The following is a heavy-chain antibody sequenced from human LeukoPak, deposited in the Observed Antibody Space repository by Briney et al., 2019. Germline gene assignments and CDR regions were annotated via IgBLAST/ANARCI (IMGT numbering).Heavy chain of an antibody. V-gene: IGHV3-21*01. D-gene: IGHD3-16*01. Sequence: GGSLRLSCAASGFTFSSYSMNWVRQAPGKGLEWVSSISSSSSYIYYADSVQSRFTISRDNTQNSLDLQMNSLRVEDSAVYYCARDRLGDYHIRDFDFWGQGILVTVSS. CDR3: ARDRLGDYHIRDFDF. J-gene: IGHJ4*02. CDR2: ISSSSSYI. CDR1: GFTFSSYS.